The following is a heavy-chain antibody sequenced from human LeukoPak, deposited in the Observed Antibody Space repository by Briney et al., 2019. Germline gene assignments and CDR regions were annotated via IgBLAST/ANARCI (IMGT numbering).Heavy chain of an antibody. V-gene: IGHV4-38-2*02. CDR2: IYHSGST. J-gene: IGHJ3*02. Sequence: SETLSLTCTVSGYSISSGYYWGWIRQPPGKGREWMGSIYHSGSTYYNPSLKSRVTISVDTTKNQFSLKLSSVTAADTAVYYCARDDILTGQDAFDIWGQGTMVTVSS. CDR3: ARDDILTGQDAFDI. D-gene: IGHD3-9*01. CDR1: GYSISSGYY.